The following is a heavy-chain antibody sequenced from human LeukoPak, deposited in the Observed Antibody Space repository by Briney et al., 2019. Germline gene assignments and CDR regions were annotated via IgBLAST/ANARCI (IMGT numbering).Heavy chain of an antibody. CDR2: IYSGGST. D-gene: IGHD3-10*01. J-gene: IGHJ4*02. CDR1: EFSVGSNY. Sequence: GGSLRLSCAASEFSVGSNYMTWVRQAPGKGLEWVSLIYSGGSTYYADSVKGRFTRSRDNSKNTLYLQMNRLRVDDAAIYFCAAARSGSYKYWGQGTLVTVSS. CDR3: AAARSGSYKY. V-gene: IGHV3-53*01.